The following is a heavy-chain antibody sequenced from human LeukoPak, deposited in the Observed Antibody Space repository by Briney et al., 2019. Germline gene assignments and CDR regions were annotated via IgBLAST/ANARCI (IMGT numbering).Heavy chain of an antibody. V-gene: IGHV3-23*01. D-gene: IGHD6-13*01. CDR1: GFTFSSYA. CDR2: ISGSGGST. CDR3: ARGTSIAAAGTVAANGPNWFDP. J-gene: IGHJ5*02. Sequence: GGSLRLSCAASGFTFSSYAMSWVRQAPGKGLEWVSAISGSGGSTYYADSVKGRFTISRDNSKNTLYLQMNSLRAEDTAVYYCARGTSIAAAGTVAANGPNWFDPWGQGTLVTVSS.